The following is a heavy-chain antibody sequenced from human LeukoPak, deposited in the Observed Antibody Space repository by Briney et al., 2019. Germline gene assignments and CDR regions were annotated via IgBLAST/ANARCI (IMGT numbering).Heavy chain of an antibody. CDR2: ISAYNGNT. CDR1: GYTFTSYG. J-gene: IGHJ5*02. CDR3: ARKVPNDSSGYYYRGQFDP. D-gene: IGHD3-22*01. Sequence: GASVKVSCKASGYTFTSYGISWVRQAPGQGLEWMGWISAYNGNTNYAQKFQGRVTITADESTSTAYMELSSLRSEDTAVYYCARKVPNDSSGYYYRGQFDPWGQGTLVTVSS. V-gene: IGHV1-18*01.